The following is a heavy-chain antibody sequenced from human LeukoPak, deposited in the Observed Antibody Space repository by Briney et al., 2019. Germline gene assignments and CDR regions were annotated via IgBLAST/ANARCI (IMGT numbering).Heavy chain of an antibody. V-gene: IGHV3-21*04. Sequence: GESLRLSCAASGFTFTTYSMNWVRQAPGKGLEWVSSIRSSGDYIYYADSVKGRFTISRDNAKNSLYLQMNSLRAEDTAVYYCASEHSSSWFYYGMDVWGQGTTVTVSS. J-gene: IGHJ6*02. CDR3: ASEHSSSWFYYGMDV. CDR2: IRSSGDYI. D-gene: IGHD6-13*01. CDR1: GFTFTTYS.